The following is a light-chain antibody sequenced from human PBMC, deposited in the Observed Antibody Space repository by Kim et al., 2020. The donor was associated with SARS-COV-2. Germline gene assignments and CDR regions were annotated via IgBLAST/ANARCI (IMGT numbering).Light chain of an antibody. J-gene: IGKJ1*01. Sequence: EIVVTQSPATLSVSPGERATLSCRASKSVSSHLAWYQQKPGQPPRLLIYGASTRATGIPARISGSVSGTEFILTISSLQSEDFAVYYCQHPPTFGQVTMVDIK. V-gene: IGKV3-15*01. CDR1: KSVSSH. CDR2: GAS. CDR3: QHPPT.